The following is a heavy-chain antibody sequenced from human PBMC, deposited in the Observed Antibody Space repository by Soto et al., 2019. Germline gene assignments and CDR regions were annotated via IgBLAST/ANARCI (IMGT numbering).Heavy chain of an antibody. CDR3: ARDPQKIAVAGTGKETTANWFDP. CDR2: ISSSSSYI. CDR1: GFTFSSYS. D-gene: IGHD6-19*01. V-gene: IGHV3-21*04. Sequence: GGSLRLSCAASGFTFSSYSMNWVRQAPGKGLEWVSSISSSSSYIYYADSVKGRFTISRDNAKNSLYLQMSSLRSEDTAVYYCARDPQKIAVAGTGKETTANWFDPWGQGTLVTVSS. J-gene: IGHJ5*02.